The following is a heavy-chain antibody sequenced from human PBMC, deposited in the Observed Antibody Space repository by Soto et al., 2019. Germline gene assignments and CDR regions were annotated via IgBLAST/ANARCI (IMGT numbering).Heavy chain of an antibody. Sequence: ASVKVSCKASGYTFTSYGISWVRQAPGQGLEWMGWISAYNGNTNYAQKRQGRVTMTTDTSTSIAYMELRSLRSDDTAVYYCARDLKRWGYYFDFWGEGTLVTVS. CDR3: ARDLKRWGYYFDF. D-gene: IGHD3-16*01. CDR1: GYTFTSYG. V-gene: IGHV1-18*04. J-gene: IGHJ4*02. CDR2: ISAYNGNT.